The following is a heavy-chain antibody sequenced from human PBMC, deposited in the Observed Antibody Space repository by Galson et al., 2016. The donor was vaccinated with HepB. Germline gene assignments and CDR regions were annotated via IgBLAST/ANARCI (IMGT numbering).Heavy chain of an antibody. CDR3: ARVVVAATNWFDL. D-gene: IGHD2-21*01. CDR2: INHSGST. Sequence: SETLSLTCAVYGDSFNAYYWSWIRQPPGKGLEWIGEINHSGSTKYNPSLKSRVTISVDTSKNQFSLNLTSTTAADTAVYYCARVVVAATNWFDLWGQGTLVTVSS. J-gene: IGHJ5*02. CDR1: GDSFNAYY. V-gene: IGHV4-34*01.